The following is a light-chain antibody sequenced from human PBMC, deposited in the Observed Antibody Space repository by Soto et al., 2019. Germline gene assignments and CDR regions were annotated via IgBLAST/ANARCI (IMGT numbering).Light chain of an antibody. CDR3: QQRSDWIT. CDR1: QSISDY. J-gene: IGKJ5*01. V-gene: IGKV3-11*01. CDR2: DAS. Sequence: EIVLTQSPATLSLSPGERATFSCRASQSISDYLAWYQQKPGQAPRLLIYDASNRATGIPARFSGSGSGTDFTLTISSLEPEDFAVYYCQQRSDWITFGQGTRLEIK.